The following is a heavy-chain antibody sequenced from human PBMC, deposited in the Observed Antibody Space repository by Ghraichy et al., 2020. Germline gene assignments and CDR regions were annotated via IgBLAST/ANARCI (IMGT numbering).Heavy chain of an antibody. CDR2: IYTSGST. V-gene: IGHV4-4*09. Sequence: SETLSLTCTVSGGSISSYYWSWIRQPPGKGLEWIGYIYTSGSTNYNPSLKSRVTISVDTSKNQFSLKLSSVTAADTAVYYCARHDSSGSVIDYWGQGTLVTVSS. CDR1: GGSISSYY. CDR3: ARHDSSGSVIDY. J-gene: IGHJ4*02. D-gene: IGHD3-22*01.